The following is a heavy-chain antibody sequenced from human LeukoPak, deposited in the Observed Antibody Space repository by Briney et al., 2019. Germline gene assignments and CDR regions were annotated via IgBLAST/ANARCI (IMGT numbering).Heavy chain of an antibody. CDR2: ISSNGGST. Sequence: GGSLRLSCSAFGFTFSSYAMHWVRQAPGKGLEYVSAISSNGGSTYYADSVKGRFTISRDNSKNTLYLQMSSLRAEDTAVYYCVKEGRGYSYGIFDYWGQGTLVTVSS. V-gene: IGHV3-64D*06. CDR1: GFTFSSYA. J-gene: IGHJ4*02. CDR3: VKEGRGYSYGIFDY. D-gene: IGHD5-18*01.